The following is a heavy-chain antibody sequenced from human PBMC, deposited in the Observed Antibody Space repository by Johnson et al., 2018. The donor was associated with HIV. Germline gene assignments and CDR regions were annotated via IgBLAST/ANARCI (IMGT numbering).Heavy chain of an antibody. Sequence: VQLVESGGGMVQPGRSLRLSCAASGFTFNSYAMNWVRQAPGKGLEWVSGISGGGSGTYYADSVKGRFTISRDNSKNTLYLQMNSPRAEDTAVYYCARDVRSGWHQGRDAFDICGQGTMVTVSS. CDR1: GFTFNSYA. D-gene: IGHD6-19*01. CDR2: ISGGGSGT. CDR3: ARDVRSGWHQGRDAFDI. V-gene: IGHV3-23*04. J-gene: IGHJ3*02.